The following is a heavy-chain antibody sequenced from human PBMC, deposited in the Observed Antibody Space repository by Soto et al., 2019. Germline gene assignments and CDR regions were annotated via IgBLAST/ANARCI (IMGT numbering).Heavy chain of an antibody. V-gene: IGHV3-30*18. CDR2: ISYDGSNK. Sequence: QVQLVESGGGVVQPGRSLRLSCAASGFTFSSYGMHWVRQAPGKGLEWVAVISYDGSNKYYADSVKGRFTISRDNSKNXLYLQMNSLRAEDTAVYYCAKDRTTIFGVVITFDPWGQGTLVTVSS. D-gene: IGHD3-3*01. J-gene: IGHJ5*02. CDR1: GFTFSSYG. CDR3: AKDRTTIFGVVITFDP.